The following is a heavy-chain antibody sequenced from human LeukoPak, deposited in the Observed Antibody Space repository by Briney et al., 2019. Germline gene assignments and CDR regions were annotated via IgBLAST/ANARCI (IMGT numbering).Heavy chain of an antibody. J-gene: IGHJ4*02. CDR3: AKKAGYYDSSGYYEFDY. V-gene: IGHV3-23*01. CDR2: ISGSGVRT. D-gene: IGHD3-22*01. CDR1: GFTFSSYS. Sequence: GGSLSLSCVASGFTFSSYSMNWVRQAPGKGLEWVSGISGSGVRTDYADSVKGRFTISRDNSKNTLYVQMNDLRAEDTAVYYCAKKAGYYDSSGYYEFDYWGQGTLVTVSS.